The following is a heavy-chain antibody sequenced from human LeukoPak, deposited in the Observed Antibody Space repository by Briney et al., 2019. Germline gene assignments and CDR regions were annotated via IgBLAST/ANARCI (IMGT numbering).Heavy chain of an antibody. CDR2: INHSGST. J-gene: IGHJ4*02. Sequence: SETLSLTCAVYGGSFSGYYWSWIRQPPGKGLEWIGEINHSGSTNYNPSLKSRVTISVDTSKNQFSLKLSSVTAADTAVYYCATVPSHDSSGPPFDYWGQGTLVTVSS. CDR1: GGSFSGYY. D-gene: IGHD3-22*01. CDR3: ATVPSHDSSGPPFDY. V-gene: IGHV4-34*01.